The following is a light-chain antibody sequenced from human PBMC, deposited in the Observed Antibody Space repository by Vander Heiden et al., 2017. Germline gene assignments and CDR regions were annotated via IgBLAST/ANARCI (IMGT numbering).Light chain of an antibody. J-gene: IGKJ2*01. CDR3: QQSDDFPYT. V-gene: IGKV1-33*01. Sequence: DIQMTQSPSSLSPSVGYRVTITCQANQDIDKYLNWYQQKPGKAPKLLIYDASNLGTGVPSRFSGGGSGTDFTLTISSLQPEDIATYYCQQSDDFPYTFGQGTRLEI. CDR1: QDIDKY. CDR2: DAS.